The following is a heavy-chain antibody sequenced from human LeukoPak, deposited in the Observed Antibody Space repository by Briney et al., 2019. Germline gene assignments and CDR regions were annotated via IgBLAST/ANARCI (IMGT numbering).Heavy chain of an antibody. J-gene: IGHJ4*02. CDR2: INNDGCTT. D-gene: IGHD2-15*01. V-gene: IGHV3-74*01. CDR1: GIILRNYW. CDR3: GREYPVAAKDY. Sequence: GGSLRLSCAASGIILRNYWMHWVRQVPGKGLVWVSHINNDGCTTSYADSVKGRFTISRDNARNTLYLQMNGLRPEDTAVYYCGREYPVAAKDYWGQGTLVTVSS.